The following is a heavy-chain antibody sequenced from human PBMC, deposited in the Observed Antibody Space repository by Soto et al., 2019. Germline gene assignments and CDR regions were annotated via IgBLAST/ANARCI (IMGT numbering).Heavy chain of an antibody. Sequence: PSETLSLTCTVSGDSIRSSYWTWIRQAPGRGLEWIGDIYHTGTTNYNPSVKSRVSISVDTSKNQFSLRLRSVTAADTAIYFCAKISAGSTDETMFTVFDHWGQGTLVTVSS. CDR2: IYHTGTT. CDR3: AKISAGSTDETMFTVFDH. V-gene: IGHV4-59*03. J-gene: IGHJ4*02. D-gene: IGHD6-13*01. CDR1: GDSIRSSY.